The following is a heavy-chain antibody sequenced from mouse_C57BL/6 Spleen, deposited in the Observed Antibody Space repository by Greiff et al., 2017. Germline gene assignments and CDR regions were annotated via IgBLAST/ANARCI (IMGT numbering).Heavy chain of an antibody. CDR2: IYPGDGDT. Sequence: VQLQESGPELVKPGASVKISCKASGYAFSSSWMNWVKQRPGKGLEWIGRIYPGDGDTNYNGKFKGKATLTADKSSSTAYMQLSSLTSEDSAVYFCARGTVVATQIDYWGQGTTLTVSS. D-gene: IGHD1-1*01. J-gene: IGHJ2*01. CDR1: GYAFSSSW. CDR3: ARGTVVATQIDY. V-gene: IGHV1-82*01.